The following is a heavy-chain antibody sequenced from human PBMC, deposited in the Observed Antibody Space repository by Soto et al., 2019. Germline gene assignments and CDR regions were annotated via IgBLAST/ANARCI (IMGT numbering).Heavy chain of an antibody. CDR1: GFTFNIYW. J-gene: IGHJ3*01. V-gene: IGHV3-7*01. Sequence: EEQLVESGGGLVQPGGSLRLSCAVSGFTFNIYWMGWGRQAPGKGLEWVATINQDGSAQYYVDSVKGRFTISRDNAKNSLYLQMNRLRGEDTAVYYCARAGVTHGFDFWGQGTMVTVSS. D-gene: IGHD4-4*01. CDR3: ARAGVTHGFDF. CDR2: INQDGSAQ.